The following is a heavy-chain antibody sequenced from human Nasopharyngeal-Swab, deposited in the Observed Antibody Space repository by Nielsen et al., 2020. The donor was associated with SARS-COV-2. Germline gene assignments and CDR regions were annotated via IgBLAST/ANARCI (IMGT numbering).Heavy chain of an antibody. Sequence: GESLKISCAASGFTFSNYWMSWVRQAPGKGLEWVGRIKSKTDGGTTDYAAPVKGRFTISRDDSKNTLYLQMNSLKTEDTAVYYCNNDYVWGSYRSDYWGQGTLVTVSS. CDR3: NNDYVWGSYRSDY. J-gene: IGHJ4*02. CDR2: IKSKTDGGTT. CDR1: GFTFSNYW. D-gene: IGHD3-16*02. V-gene: IGHV3-15*01.